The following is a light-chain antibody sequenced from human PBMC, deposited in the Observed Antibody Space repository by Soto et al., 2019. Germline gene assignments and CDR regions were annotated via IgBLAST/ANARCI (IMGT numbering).Light chain of an antibody. Sequence: IVMTQSPVTLSVSPGERVTLSCRASETVRTNLAWFHQKPGQTPKLLIFGASTRATGIPPRFTGSGSGTEFTLTIDSLQSEDLAVYYCQQYYNWPAYTFGQGTKLEIK. CDR2: GAS. J-gene: IGKJ2*01. CDR1: ETVRTN. V-gene: IGKV3-15*01. CDR3: QQYYNWPAYT.